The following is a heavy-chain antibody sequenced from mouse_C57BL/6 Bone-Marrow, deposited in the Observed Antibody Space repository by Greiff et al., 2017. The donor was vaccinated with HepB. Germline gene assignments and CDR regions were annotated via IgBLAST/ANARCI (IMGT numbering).Heavy chain of an antibody. CDR1: GYTFTGYW. D-gene: IGHD1-1*01. Sequence: QVQLQQSGAELMKPGASVKLSCKASGYTFTGYWIEWVKQRPGHGLEWIGEILPGSGSTNYNEKFKGKATFTADTSSNTAYMQLSSLTTEDSAIYYCARSDYYGSSCAGAWFAYWGQGTLVTVSA. CDR3: ARSDYYGSSCAGAWFAY. CDR2: ILPGSGST. V-gene: IGHV1-9*01. J-gene: IGHJ3*01.